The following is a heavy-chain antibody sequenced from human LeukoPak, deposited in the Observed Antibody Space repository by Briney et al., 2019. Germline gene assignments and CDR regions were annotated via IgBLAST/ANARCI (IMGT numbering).Heavy chain of an antibody. CDR2: ISYDGSNK. D-gene: IGHD3-3*01. J-gene: IGHJ4*02. CDR1: GFTFSSYG. CDR3: AKGESAITIFGVVISKRNDY. V-gene: IGHV3-30*18. Sequence: SCKASGFTFSSYGMHWVRQAPGKGLEWVAVISYDGSNKYYADSVKGRFTISRDNSKNTLYLQMNSLRAEDTAVYYCAKGESAITIFGVVISKRNDYWGQGTLVTVSS.